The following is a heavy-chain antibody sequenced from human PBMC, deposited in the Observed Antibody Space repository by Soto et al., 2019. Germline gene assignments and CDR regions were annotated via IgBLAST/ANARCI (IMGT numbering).Heavy chain of an antibody. V-gene: IGHV3-30*03. CDR3: ARDSAVAGHPFDY. J-gene: IGHJ4*02. CDR2: ISSDGSFE. D-gene: IGHD6-19*01. Sequence: SLRLSCVISGFKSDSYVIHWVRQTPGKGLQWVAAISSDGSFEHYIDSLKGRVTFSRDNSKNTLYLQMNSLRAEDTAVYYCARDSAVAGHPFDYWGQGTLVTVSS. CDR1: GFKSDSYV.